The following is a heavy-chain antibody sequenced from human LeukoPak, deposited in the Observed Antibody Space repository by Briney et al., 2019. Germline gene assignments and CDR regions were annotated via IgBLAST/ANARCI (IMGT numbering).Heavy chain of an antibody. CDR3: ARDLRGFIDY. J-gene: IGHJ4*02. D-gene: IGHD5-12*01. Sequence: GGSLRLSCAASGFTFSSYEMNWVRQAPGKGLEWVSVIYTGGSTYYADSVKGRFTISRDNSKNTLYLQMNSLRAEDTAVYYCARDLRGFIDYWGQGTLVTVSS. CDR1: GFTFSSYE. CDR2: IYTGGST. V-gene: IGHV3-53*01.